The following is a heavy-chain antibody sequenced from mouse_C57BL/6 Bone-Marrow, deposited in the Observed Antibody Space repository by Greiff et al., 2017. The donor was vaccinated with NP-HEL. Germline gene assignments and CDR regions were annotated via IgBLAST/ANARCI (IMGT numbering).Heavy chain of an antibody. CDR2: IYPGNSDT. Sequence: DVQLQESGTVLARPGASVKMSCKTSGYTFTSYWMHWVKQRPGQGLEWIGAIYPGNSDTSYNQKFKGKAKLTAVTSASTAYMELSSLTNEDSAVYYGTQNPDYYGSSPYFCYWGQGTLVTVSA. D-gene: IGHD1-1*01. CDR3: TQNPDYYGSSPYFCY. CDR1: GYTFTSYW. J-gene: IGHJ3*01. V-gene: IGHV1-5*01.